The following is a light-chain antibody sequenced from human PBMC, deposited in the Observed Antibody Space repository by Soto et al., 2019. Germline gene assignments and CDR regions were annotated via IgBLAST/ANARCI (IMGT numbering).Light chain of an antibody. CDR1: QSVSSY. Sequence: EIVLTQSPATLSLSPGERATLSCRASQSVSSYLAWYQQKPGQAPRLLIYDASNRATGIPARFSGSGSGTDFTLTISSREPEDFAVYYCRQRSNWPRYTFGQGTKLEIK. J-gene: IGKJ2*01. V-gene: IGKV3-11*01. CDR3: RQRSNWPRYT. CDR2: DAS.